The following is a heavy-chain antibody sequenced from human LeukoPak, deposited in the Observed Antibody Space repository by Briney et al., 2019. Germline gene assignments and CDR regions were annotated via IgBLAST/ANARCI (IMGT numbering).Heavy chain of an antibody. CDR3: ARARGARSIAARTGYYYYHMDV. Sequence: SETLSLTCTVSGASISSYYWSWIRQPAGKGLEWIGRIYTSGSTNYNPSLRSRVTMSVDPSKHQFSLKLSSVTAADTAVYYCARARGARSIAARTGYYYYHMDVWGKGTTVTVSS. J-gene: IGHJ6*03. D-gene: IGHD6-6*01. V-gene: IGHV4-4*07. CDR2: IYTSGST. CDR1: GASISSYY.